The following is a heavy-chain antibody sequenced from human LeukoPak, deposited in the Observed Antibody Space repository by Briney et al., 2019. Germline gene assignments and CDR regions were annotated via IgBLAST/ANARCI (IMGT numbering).Heavy chain of an antibody. CDR2: IYYSGST. CDR1: GGSISSYY. Sequence: SETLSLTCTVSGGSISSYYWSWIRQPPGKGLEWIGYIYYSGSTNYNPSLKSRVTISVDTSKNQFSLKLSSVTAADTAVYYCARYLAAGRAFDIWGQGTMVTVS. J-gene: IGHJ3*02. V-gene: IGHV4-59*08. D-gene: IGHD6-13*01. CDR3: ARYLAAGRAFDI.